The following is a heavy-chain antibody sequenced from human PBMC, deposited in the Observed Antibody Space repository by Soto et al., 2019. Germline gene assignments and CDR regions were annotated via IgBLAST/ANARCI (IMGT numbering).Heavy chain of an antibody. J-gene: IGHJ5*02. V-gene: IGHV4-30-2*01. CDR2: IYHSGST. Sequence: SETLSLTCGVSGCSISSGGYSWSWVRQPPGKGLEWIGYIYHSGSTYYNPSLKSRVTISVDRSKNQFSLKLSSVTAADTAVYYCARVPSPWGQGTLVTVSS. CDR3: ARVPSP. CDR1: GCSISSGGYS.